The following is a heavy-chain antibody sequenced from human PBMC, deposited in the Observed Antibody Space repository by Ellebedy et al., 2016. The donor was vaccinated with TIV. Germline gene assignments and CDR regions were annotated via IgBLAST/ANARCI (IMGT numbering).Heavy chain of an antibody. D-gene: IGHD5-18*01. Sequence: MPSETLSLTFTVPGGSFTSYYWSWIRQPPGTGLEWIGYIYHSVSTNYNPSLKSRVTKSVDTSKNQFSLKLSSVTAADTAVYYCARLGEGDSYGFIFDYWGQGTLVTVSS. J-gene: IGHJ4*02. CDR3: ARLGEGDSYGFIFDY. CDR1: GGSFTSYY. V-gene: IGHV4-59*08. CDR2: IYHSVST.